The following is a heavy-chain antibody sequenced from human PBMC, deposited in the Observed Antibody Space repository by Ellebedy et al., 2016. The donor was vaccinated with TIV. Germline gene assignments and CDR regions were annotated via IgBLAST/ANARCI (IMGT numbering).Heavy chain of an antibody. CDR2: FDPEDGET. Sequence: AASVKVSCKASGYSLSELSMHWVRQAPGKGLEWMGGFDPEDGETVYAQKFQGTVTMTEDTSTDTTYMELSSLRSEDTAVYYCTTEKYNRWGYLGHWGRGTLVTVSS. D-gene: IGHD1-14*01. CDR1: GYSLSELS. CDR3: TTEKYNRWGYLGH. J-gene: IGHJ2*01. V-gene: IGHV1-24*01.